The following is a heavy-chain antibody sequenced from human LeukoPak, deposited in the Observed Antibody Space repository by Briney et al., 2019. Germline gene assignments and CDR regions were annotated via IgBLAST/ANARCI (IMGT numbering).Heavy chain of an antibody. V-gene: IGHV4-59*01. CDR3: AGDTYGSDY. CDR1: GGSISSYY. J-gene: IGHJ4*02. Sequence: SGTLSLTCSVSGGSISSYYWNWIRQSPGKGLEWIGYIYYSGNTNYNPSLKSRVTISIDTSKNQFSLRLRSVTAADTAVYYCAGDTYGSDYWGQGTLVTVSS. CDR2: IYYSGNT. D-gene: IGHD3-10*01.